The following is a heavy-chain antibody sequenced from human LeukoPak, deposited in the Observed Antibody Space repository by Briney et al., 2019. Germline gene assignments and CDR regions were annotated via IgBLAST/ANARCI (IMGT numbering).Heavy chain of an antibody. CDR1: GFSPSTGGAG. V-gene: IGHV2-5*02. J-gene: IGHJ4*02. CDR3: VHSLCSGGSCYSGFDY. CDR2: SYWDDAQ. D-gene: IGHD2-15*01. Sequence: SGPTPVNPTQPLTLTCTLSGFSPSTGGAGVGCIRQPPGKALEWLALSYWDDAQRYSPSLRSRLTITKDTSKNQVVLTMTNMDPVDTATYYCVHSLCSGGSCYSGFDYWGQGTLVTVSS.